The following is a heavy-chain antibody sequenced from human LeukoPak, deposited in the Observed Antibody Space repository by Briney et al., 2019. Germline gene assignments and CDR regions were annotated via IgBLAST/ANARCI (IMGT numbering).Heavy chain of an antibody. D-gene: IGHD1-26*01. J-gene: IGHJ3*02. CDR2: ISGSGGST. Sequence: GGSLRLSCAASGFTFSSYAMSWVRQAPGKGLEWVSAISGSGGSTYYADSVKGRFTISRDNSKNTLYLQMNSLRAEDTAVYYCARDGGVGGSYFEGAFDIWGQGTMVTVSS. CDR1: GFTFSSYA. CDR3: ARDGGVGGSYFEGAFDI. V-gene: IGHV3-23*01.